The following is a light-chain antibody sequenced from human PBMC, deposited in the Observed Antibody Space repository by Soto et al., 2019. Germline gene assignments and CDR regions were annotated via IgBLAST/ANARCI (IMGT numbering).Light chain of an antibody. CDR2: GES. J-gene: IGKJ5*01. CDR1: QNINTN. Sequence: EIVMTQSPDTLSVSPGERATLSCRASQNINTNLAWYQQKPGQAPRLLIYGESTRATGVPARFSGSGSGTEFTLTISSLEPEDFAVYYCQQRSDWPPITFGQGTRLEIK. CDR3: QQRSDWPPIT. V-gene: IGKV3-15*01.